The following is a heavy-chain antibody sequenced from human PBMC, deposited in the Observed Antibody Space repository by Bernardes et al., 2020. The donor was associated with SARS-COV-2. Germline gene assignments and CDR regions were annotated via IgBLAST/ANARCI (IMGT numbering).Heavy chain of an antibody. CDR3: AKGSSASYYKDFDY. V-gene: IGHV3-9*01. CDR2: ISWNSGNI. Sequence: GGSLRLSCAASGFTFDDYAMHWVRQAPGKGLEWVSGISWNSGNIGFADSVKGRFTVSRDNAKNSLYLQMNTLRAEDTALYYCAKGSSASYYKDFDYWGQGTLVTVSS. J-gene: IGHJ4*02. D-gene: IGHD1-26*01. CDR1: GFTFDDYA.